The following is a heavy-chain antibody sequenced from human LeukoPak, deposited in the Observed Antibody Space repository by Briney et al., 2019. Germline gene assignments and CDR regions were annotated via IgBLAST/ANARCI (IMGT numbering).Heavy chain of an antibody. D-gene: IGHD3-3*01. CDR2: IIPILGIA. Sequence: GASVKVSCKASGGTFSSYAISWVRQAPGQGLEWMGRIIPILGIANYAQKFQGRVTITADKSTSTAYMELSSLRSEDTAVYYCARAGFWSGYLDESWFDPWGQGTLVTVSS. CDR1: GGTFSSYA. V-gene: IGHV1-69*04. J-gene: IGHJ5*02. CDR3: ARAGFWSGYLDESWFDP.